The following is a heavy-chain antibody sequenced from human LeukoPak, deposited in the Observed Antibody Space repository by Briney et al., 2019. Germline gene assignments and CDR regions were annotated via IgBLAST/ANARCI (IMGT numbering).Heavy chain of an antibody. V-gene: IGHV3-48*04. CDR3: ARDRRGYSGYDLGY. J-gene: IGHJ4*02. D-gene: IGHD5-12*01. Sequence: PGGSLRLSCAASGFTFSSYSMNWVRQAPGKGLEWVSYISSSSTIYYADSVKGRFTISRDNAKNSLYLQMNSLRAEDTAVYYCARDRRGYSGYDLGYWGQGTLVTVSS. CDR1: GFTFSSYS. CDR2: ISSSSTI.